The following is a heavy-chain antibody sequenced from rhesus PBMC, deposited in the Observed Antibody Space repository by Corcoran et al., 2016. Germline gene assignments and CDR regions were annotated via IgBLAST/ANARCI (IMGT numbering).Heavy chain of an antibody. D-gene: IGHD2-21*01. CDR2: IASSGGNT. CDR1: STNW. Sequence: STNWWSWIRQPPGKGPEYIGRIASSGGNTNYNPSLKSRVTISTATSKNQFSLMLISVTAADTAVYYCARGGGTGWFDDWGQGVLVTVSS. J-gene: IGHJ4*01. CDR3: ARGGGTGWFDD. V-gene: IGHV4-57*01.